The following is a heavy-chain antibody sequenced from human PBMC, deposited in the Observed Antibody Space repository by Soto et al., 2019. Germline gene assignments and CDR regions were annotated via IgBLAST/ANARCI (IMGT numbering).Heavy chain of an antibody. Sequence: ETLSLTCTVSGGSISSSSYYWGWIRQPPGKGLEWIGSIYYSGSTYYNPSLKSRVTISVDTSKNQFSLKLSSVTAADTAVYYCARHAATVTTGWFDPWGQGTLVTVSS. D-gene: IGHD4-17*01. CDR3: ARHAATVTTGWFDP. J-gene: IGHJ5*02. V-gene: IGHV4-39*01. CDR1: GGSISSSSYY. CDR2: IYYSGST.